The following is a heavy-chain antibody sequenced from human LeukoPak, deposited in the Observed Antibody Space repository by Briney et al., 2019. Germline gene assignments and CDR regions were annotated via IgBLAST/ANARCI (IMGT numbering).Heavy chain of an antibody. CDR3: ARVYGSGYDFRGAFDI. CDR1: GGSISSYY. CDR2: IHYSGNS. J-gene: IGHJ3*02. Sequence: PSETLSLTCTVSGGSISSYYWSWIRQPPGKGLEWIGYIHYSGNSNSNPSLKSRVTISVDTSKNQFFLKLNSVTAADTAVYYCARVYGSGYDFRGAFDIWGQGTMVTVSS. D-gene: IGHD5-12*01. V-gene: IGHV4-59*01.